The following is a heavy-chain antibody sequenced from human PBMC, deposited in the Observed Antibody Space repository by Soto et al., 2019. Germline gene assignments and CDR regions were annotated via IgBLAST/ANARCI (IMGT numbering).Heavy chain of an antibody. D-gene: IGHD5-12*01. J-gene: IGHJ4*02. CDR2: ISYDGSNK. V-gene: IGHV3-30-3*01. CDR3: ARVWLQFDY. Sequence: QVQLVESGGGVVQPGRSLRLSCAASGFTFSSYAMHWVRQAPGKGLEWVAVISYDGSNKYYADSGKGRFTISRDNSKNTLYLQMNSLRAEDTAVYYCARVWLQFDYWGQGTLVTVSS. CDR1: GFTFSSYA.